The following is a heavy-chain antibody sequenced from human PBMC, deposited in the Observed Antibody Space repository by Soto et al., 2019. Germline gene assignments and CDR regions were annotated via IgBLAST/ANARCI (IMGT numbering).Heavy chain of an antibody. J-gene: IGHJ4*02. V-gene: IGHV4-4*07. CDR3: VRVGVVATNGGYFDY. Sequence: VQLQESGPGLVNPSETLSLTCNVSGGSITNYYWTWIRQPVGKGLEWIGRIHGSGTTAYSPSLRGRLIMSLDTSKNQLSLKVTSVTAADTAIYYCVRVGVVATNGGYFDYWGQGALVTVSA. CDR2: IHGSGTT. D-gene: IGHD5-12*01. CDR1: GGSITNYY.